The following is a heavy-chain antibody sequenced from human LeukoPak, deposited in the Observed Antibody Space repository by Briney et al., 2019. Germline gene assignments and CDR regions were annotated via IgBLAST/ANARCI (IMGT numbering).Heavy chain of an antibody. Sequence: PGGSLRLSCAASGFTFSSYSMNWVRQAPGKGLEWVSSISSSSSYIYYADSVKGRFTISRDNAKDSLYLQMNSLRAEDTAVYYCARDSAMVRDADYWGQGTLVIVSS. CDR2: ISSSSSYI. V-gene: IGHV3-21*01. J-gene: IGHJ4*02. CDR1: GFTFSSYS. D-gene: IGHD5-18*01. CDR3: ARDSAMVRDADY.